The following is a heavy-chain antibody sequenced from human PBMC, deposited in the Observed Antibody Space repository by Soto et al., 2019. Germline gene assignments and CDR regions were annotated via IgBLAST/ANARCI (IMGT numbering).Heavy chain of an antibody. D-gene: IGHD3-22*01. Sequence: KTSETLSLTCAVSGGSISSGGYSWSWIRQPPGKGLEWIGYIYHSGSTYYNPSLKSRVTISVDRSKNQFSLKLSSVTAADTAVYYCARSTYYYDSSGYSFDYWGQGTLVTVSS. CDR1: GGSISSGGYS. V-gene: IGHV4-30-2*01. CDR3: ARSTYYYDSSGYSFDY. J-gene: IGHJ4*02. CDR2: IYHSGST.